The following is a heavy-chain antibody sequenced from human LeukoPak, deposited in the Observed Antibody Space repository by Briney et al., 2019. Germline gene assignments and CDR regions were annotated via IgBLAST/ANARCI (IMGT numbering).Heavy chain of an antibody. CDR3: ARDAGERLPYDAFDI. CDR2: IIPIFGTA. CDR1: GGTFSSYA. Sequence: SVKVSCKASGGTFSSYAISWVRQAPGQGFEWMGGIIPIFGTANYAQKFQGRVTITADESTSTAYMELSSLRSEDTAVYYCARDAGERLPYDAFDIWGQGTMVTVSS. J-gene: IGHJ3*02. V-gene: IGHV1-69*13. D-gene: IGHD1-26*01.